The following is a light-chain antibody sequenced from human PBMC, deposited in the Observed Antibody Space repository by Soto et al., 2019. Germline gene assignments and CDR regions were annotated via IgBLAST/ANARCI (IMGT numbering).Light chain of an antibody. Sequence: DIQMTQSPSTLSASVGDRVTITCRASQSISPWLAWDQQKPGKAPKILIYKASSLESGVPSRFGGSDSGTEFTLTISSLQPDDFATYYCQQYKTYSRTFGQGTKLEIK. J-gene: IGKJ2*01. V-gene: IGKV1-5*03. CDR2: KAS. CDR3: QQYKTYSRT. CDR1: QSISPW.